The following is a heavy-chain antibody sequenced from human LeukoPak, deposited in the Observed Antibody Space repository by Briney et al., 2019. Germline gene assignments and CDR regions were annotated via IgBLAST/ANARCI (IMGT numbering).Heavy chain of an antibody. CDR1: GFTFSSYG. J-gene: IGHJ4*02. Sequence: GGSLRLSCAASGFTFSSYGMHWVRQAPGKGLEWVAVIWYDGSNKYYADSVKGRFTISRDNSKNTLYLQMNSLRAEDTAVYYCARDYRGGDCYSNDYWGQGTLVTVSS. CDR3: ARDYRGGDCYSNDY. V-gene: IGHV3-33*01. CDR2: IWYDGSNK. D-gene: IGHD2-21*02.